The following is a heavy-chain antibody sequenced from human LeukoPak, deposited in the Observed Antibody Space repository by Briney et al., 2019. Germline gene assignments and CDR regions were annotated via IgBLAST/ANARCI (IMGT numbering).Heavy chain of an antibody. CDR1: GGSFSGYY. Sequence: SETLSLTCAVYGGSFSGYYWSWIRQPPGKGLEWIGEINHSGSTNYNPSLKSRVTISVDTSKNQFSLKLSSVTAADTAVYYCAGGPDFATHWGYYFDYWGQGTLVTVSS. CDR2: INHSGST. CDR3: AGGPDFATHWGYYFDY. V-gene: IGHV4-34*01. D-gene: IGHD3-16*01. J-gene: IGHJ4*02.